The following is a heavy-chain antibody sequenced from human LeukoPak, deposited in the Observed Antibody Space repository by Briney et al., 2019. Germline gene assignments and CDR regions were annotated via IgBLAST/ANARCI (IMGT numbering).Heavy chain of an antibody. CDR3: ARDHDSSGYYLSDFDY. CDR2: INPNSGGT. Sequence: ASVKASCKASGYTFTGYYMHWVRQAPGQGLEWMGRINPNSGGTNYAQKFQGRVTMTRDTSISTAYMELSRLRSDDTAVYYCARDHDSSGYYLSDFDYWGQGTLVTVSS. D-gene: IGHD3-22*01. CDR1: GYTFTGYY. V-gene: IGHV1-2*06. J-gene: IGHJ4*02.